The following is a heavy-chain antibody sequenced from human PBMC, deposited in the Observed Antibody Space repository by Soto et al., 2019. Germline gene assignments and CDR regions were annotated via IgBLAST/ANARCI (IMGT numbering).Heavy chain of an antibody. V-gene: IGHV5-51*01. CDR3: ARLSGLDCSSTSCPAPSGYSEYFQH. D-gene: IGHD2-2*01. Sequence: PGESLKISCKGSGYSFTSYWIGWVRQMPGKGLEWMGIIYPGDSDTRYSPSFQGQVTISADKSISTAYLQWSSLKASDTAMYYCARLSGLDCSSTSCPAPSGYSEYFQHWGQGTLVTVSS. CDR2: IYPGDSDT. J-gene: IGHJ1*01. CDR1: GYSFTSYW.